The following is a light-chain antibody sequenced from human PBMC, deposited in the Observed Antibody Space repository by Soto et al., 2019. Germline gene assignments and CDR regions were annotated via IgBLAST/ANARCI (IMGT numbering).Light chain of an antibody. V-gene: IGLV2-14*01. CDR1: SSDVGGYNY. CDR2: EVN. Sequence: QSALTQPASVSGSPGQSITISCTGTSSDVGGYNYVSWYQHHPGKAPKLMIYEVNNRPSGVSDRFSASKSGNTASLTISGLQAEDEADYYCSSYTSSTTRVFGGGTQLTVL. CDR3: SSYTSSTTRV. J-gene: IGLJ3*02.